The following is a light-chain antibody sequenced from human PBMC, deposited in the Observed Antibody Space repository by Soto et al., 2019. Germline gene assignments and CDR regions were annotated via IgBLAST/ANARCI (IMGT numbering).Light chain of an antibody. CDR2: DAS. J-gene: IGKJ4*01. V-gene: IGKV3-11*01. CDR3: KQRSDWPST. CDR1: QSVSRY. Sequence: EIVLTQSPATLSLSPGERATLSCRASQSVSRYLAWYQQKPGQAPRLLIYDASNRATGIPARFSGSGSGTDITLTISILEPEDFAVYYCKQRSDWPSTFGGGTKVQIK.